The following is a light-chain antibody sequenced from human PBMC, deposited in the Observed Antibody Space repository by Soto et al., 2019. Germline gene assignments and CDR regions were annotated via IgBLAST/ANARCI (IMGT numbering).Light chain of an antibody. CDR2: NTG. J-gene: IGLJ2*01. Sequence: QTVVTQEPSLTVSPGGTVTLTCASSTGAVTSGYYPNWFQQKPRQAPRALLYNTGNKHSWTPARFSGFLLGDKAALTLSGVQPEDEAEYYCLLYYGGARVFGGGTKLTVL. CDR3: LLYYGGARV. V-gene: IGLV7-43*01. CDR1: TGAVTSGYY.